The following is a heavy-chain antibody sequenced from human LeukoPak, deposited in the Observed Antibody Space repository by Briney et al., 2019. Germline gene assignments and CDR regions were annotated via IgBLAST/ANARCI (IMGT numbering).Heavy chain of an antibody. CDR3: ARAVAAHNYYYYYMDV. Sequence: PSETLSLTCTVSGGSISSYYWSWIRQPPGKGLERIGYIYYSESTNYNPSLKSRVTISVDTSKNQFSLKLSSVTAADTAVYYCARAVAAHNYYYYYMDVWGKGTTVTVSS. CDR1: GGSISSYY. J-gene: IGHJ6*03. V-gene: IGHV4-59*01. CDR2: IYYSEST. D-gene: IGHD2-15*01.